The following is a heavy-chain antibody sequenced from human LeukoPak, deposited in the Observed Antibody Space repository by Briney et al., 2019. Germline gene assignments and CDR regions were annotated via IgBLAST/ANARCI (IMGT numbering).Heavy chain of an antibody. V-gene: IGHV3-30*18. Sequence: GGSLRLSCAASGFTFSSYGMHWVRQAPGKGMEWVAVISYDGSNKYYADSVKGRFTISRDNSKNTLYLQMNSLRAEDTAVYYCAKDSFDYWGQGTLVTVSS. J-gene: IGHJ4*02. CDR1: GFTFSSYG. CDR2: ISYDGSNK. CDR3: AKDSFDY.